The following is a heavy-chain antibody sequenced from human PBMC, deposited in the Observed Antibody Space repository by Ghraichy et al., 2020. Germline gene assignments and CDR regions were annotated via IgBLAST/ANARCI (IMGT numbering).Heavy chain of an antibody. V-gene: IGHV3-48*02. J-gene: IGHJ5*02. CDR3: VRGTKFYDNWFDP. CDR2: IRGRTDVI. D-gene: IGHD2-2*01. CDR1: GFIFSNFG. Sequence: GGSLRLSCAASGFIFSNFGMNWVRQAPGKGLEWVAYIRGRTDVIHYTDSVKGRFAISRDNAENSLYLQMNSLRDEDTAVYYCVRGTKFYDNWFDPWVQGTLVTVSS.